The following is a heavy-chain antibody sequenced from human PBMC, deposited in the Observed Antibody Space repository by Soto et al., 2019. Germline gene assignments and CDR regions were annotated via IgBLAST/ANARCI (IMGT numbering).Heavy chain of an antibody. D-gene: IGHD3-9*01. CDR2: IYYSGNT. J-gene: IGHJ4*02. V-gene: IGHV4-59*08. CDR3: ARVQSSYYDRAFDQ. CDR1: GGSISTYY. Sequence: QVQLQESGPGLVKPSETLSLTCTVSGGSISTYYWSWLRQPPGKGLEWIGYIYYSGNTDYNPSLKSRLTISIDTSTNQFSLRLSSVTAADTAVYYCARVQSSYYDRAFDQWGQGTLVTVSS.